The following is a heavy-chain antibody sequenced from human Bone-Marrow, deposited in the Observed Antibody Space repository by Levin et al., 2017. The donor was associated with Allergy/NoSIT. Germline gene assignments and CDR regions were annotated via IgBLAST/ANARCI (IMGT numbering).Heavy chain of an antibody. J-gene: IGHJ6*03. Sequence: GASVKVSCKTSGDTFSLSSISWVRQAPGQGLEWMGRFIPIVGVANYAPIFQGRLTITADRSTSTVYMELSSLTSDDTAIYSFARDRNARTGDNYMDVWGKGTTVTVS. CDR3: ARDRNARTGDNYMDV. CDR1: GDTFSLSS. D-gene: IGHD7-27*01. CDR2: FIPIVGVA. V-gene: IGHV1-69*04.